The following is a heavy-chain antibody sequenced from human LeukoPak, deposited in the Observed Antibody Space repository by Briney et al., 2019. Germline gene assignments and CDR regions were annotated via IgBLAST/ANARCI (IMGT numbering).Heavy chain of an antibody. D-gene: IGHD3-3*01. CDR2: IYYSGST. Sequence: SQTLSLTCTVSGGSISSGDYYWSWIRQPPGKGLEWIGYIYYSGSTYYNPSLKSRVTISVDTSKNQFSLKLSSVTAADTAVYYCARGHYDFWSGYPSYFDYWGQGTLVTVSS. CDR3: ARGHYDFWSGYPSYFDY. V-gene: IGHV4-30-4*01. CDR1: GGSISSGDYY. J-gene: IGHJ4*02.